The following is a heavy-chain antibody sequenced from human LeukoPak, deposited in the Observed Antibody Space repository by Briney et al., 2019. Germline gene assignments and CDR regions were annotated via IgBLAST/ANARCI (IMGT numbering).Heavy chain of an antibody. CDR3: ARDSSGLDAFDI. CDR2: IIPIFGTA. CDR1: GGTFISYA. V-gene: IGHV1-69*13. J-gene: IGHJ3*02. D-gene: IGHD3-22*01. Sequence: ASVKVSCKASGGTFISYAISWVRQAPGQGLEWMGGIIPIFGTANYAQKFQGRVTITADESTSTAYMELSSLRSEDTAVYYCARDSSGLDAFDIWGQGTMVTVSS.